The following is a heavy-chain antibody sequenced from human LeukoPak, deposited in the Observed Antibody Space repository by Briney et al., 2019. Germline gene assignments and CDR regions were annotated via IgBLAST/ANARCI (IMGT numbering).Heavy chain of an antibody. CDR1: GFTFSSYG. Sequence: GGTLRLSCAASGFTFSSYGMSWVRQAPGKGLEWVSAISGSGGSTYYADSVKGRFTISRDNSKNTLYLQMNSLRAEDTAVYYCAKLAGGSGSYDYWGQGTLVTVSS. D-gene: IGHD3-10*01. V-gene: IGHV3-23*01. CDR3: AKLAGGSGSYDY. J-gene: IGHJ4*02. CDR2: ISGSGGST.